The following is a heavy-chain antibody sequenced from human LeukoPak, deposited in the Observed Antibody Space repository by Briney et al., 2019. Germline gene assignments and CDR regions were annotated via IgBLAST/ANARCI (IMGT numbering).Heavy chain of an antibody. CDR2: INHSGST. CDR3: ARRFFDFWSGSSPNFDY. Sequence: SETLSLXCAVYGGSFSGYYWSWIRQPPGKGLEWIGEINHSGSTNYNPSLKSRVTISVDTSKNQFSPKLSSVTAADTAVYYCARRFFDFWSGSSPNFDYWGQGTLVTVSS. V-gene: IGHV4-34*01. CDR1: GGSFSGYY. J-gene: IGHJ4*02. D-gene: IGHD3-3*01.